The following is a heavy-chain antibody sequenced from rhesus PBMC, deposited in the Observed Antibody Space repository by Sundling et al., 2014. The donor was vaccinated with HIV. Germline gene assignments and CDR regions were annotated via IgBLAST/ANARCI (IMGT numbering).Heavy chain of an antibody. CDR1: VTPSAVVTT. Sequence: QVQLQESGPRTGEAFGDPCPSPALSLVTPSAVVTTGTGSANHHGKGLEWIGSIYGSGGSNYLNPSLKSRVTLSVDTSKNQFSLKLSSVTAADTAVYYCARTSIEFDYWARESWSPSPQ. J-gene: IGHJ4*01. D-gene: IGHD1-44*01. CDR2: IYGSGGSN. V-gene: IGHV4-127*01. CDR3: ARTSIEFDY.